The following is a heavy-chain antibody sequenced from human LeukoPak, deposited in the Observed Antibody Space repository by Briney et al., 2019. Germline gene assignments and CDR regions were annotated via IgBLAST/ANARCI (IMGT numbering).Heavy chain of an antibody. D-gene: IGHD2-2*01. CDR3: ARAPIGGYCSSTSCPKNWFDP. CDR2: MNPNSGNT. Sequence: ASVKVSCTASGYTFTSYDINWVRQATGQGLEWMGWMNPNSGNTGYAQKFQGRVTMTWNTSISTAYMELSSLRSEDTAVYYCARAPIGGYCSSTSCPKNWFDPWGQGTLVTVSS. J-gene: IGHJ5*02. V-gene: IGHV1-8*01. CDR1: GYTFTSYD.